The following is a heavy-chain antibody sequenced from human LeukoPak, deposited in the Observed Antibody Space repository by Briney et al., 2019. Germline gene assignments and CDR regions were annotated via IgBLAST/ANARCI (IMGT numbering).Heavy chain of an antibody. J-gene: IGHJ3*02. CDR1: GFTFSNAW. Sequence: GGSLRLSCAASGFTFSNAWMSWVRQAPGKGLEWVGRIKSKTDGGTTDYAAPVKGRFTISRDDSKNTLYLQMDSLKTEDTAVYYCTTDGQGVRGYWAFDIWGQGTMVTVSS. CDR2: IKSKTDGGTT. CDR3: TTDGQGVRGYWAFDI. D-gene: IGHD3-10*01. V-gene: IGHV3-15*01.